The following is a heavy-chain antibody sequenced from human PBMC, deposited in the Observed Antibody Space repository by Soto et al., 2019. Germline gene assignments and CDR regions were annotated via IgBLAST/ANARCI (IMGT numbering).Heavy chain of an antibody. CDR2: ILPVSAPP. J-gene: IGHJ4*02. D-gene: IGHD3-3*01. V-gene: IGHV1-69*13. Sequence: SVKVSCKASGGTLNNYAINWVRQAPGQGLEWMGGILPVSAPPDYAQKFQGRVSITADHPTSTVYMELSRLKSDDTAVYFCATDSNYDVSNSFWGQGTLVTVSS. CDR1: GGTLNNYA. CDR3: ATDSNYDVSNSF.